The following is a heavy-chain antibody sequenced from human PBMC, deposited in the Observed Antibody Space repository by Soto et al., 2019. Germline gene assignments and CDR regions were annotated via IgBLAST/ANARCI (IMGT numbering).Heavy chain of an antibody. Sequence: SETLSLTCAVYGGSFSGYYWSWIRQPPGKGLEWIGEINHSGSTNYNPSLKSRVTISVDTSKNQFSLKLSSVTAADTAVYYCARADDYIWGSYRHNYYFDYWGQGTLVTVSS. CDR2: INHSGST. V-gene: IGHV4-34*01. CDR3: ARADDYIWGSYRHNYYFDY. D-gene: IGHD3-16*02. J-gene: IGHJ4*02. CDR1: GGSFSGYY.